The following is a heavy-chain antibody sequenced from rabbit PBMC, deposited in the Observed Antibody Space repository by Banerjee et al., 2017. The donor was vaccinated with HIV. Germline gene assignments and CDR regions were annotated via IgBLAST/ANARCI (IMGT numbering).Heavy chain of an antibody. D-gene: IGHD1-1*01. J-gene: IGHJ4*01. CDR1: GFSFNSDYC. Sequence: QSLEESGGDLVKPGASLTLTCTASGFSFNSDYCMCWVRQAPGKGLEWSACIYAGYSGSTYYASWVNGRFTISKTSSTTVTLQMTSLTAADTATYFCARPYIRVSYLKLWGPGTLVTVS. CDR3: ARPYIRVSYLKL. V-gene: IGHV1S40*01. CDR2: IYAGYSGST.